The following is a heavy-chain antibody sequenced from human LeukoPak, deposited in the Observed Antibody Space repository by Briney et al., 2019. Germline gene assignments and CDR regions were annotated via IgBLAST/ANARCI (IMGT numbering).Heavy chain of an antibody. V-gene: IGHV3-49*03. CDR1: GFTFGDYA. CDR2: SRSKIYGGTT. CDR3: TRDQYSSGWYDILFDY. Sequence: PGRSLRLSCTASGFTFGDYAMSWFRQAPGKGLEWVGFSRSKIYGGTTEYAASVKGRFTISRDDSKSIAYLQMNSLKTEDTAVYYCTRDQYSSGWYDILFDYWGQGTLVTVSS. D-gene: IGHD6-19*01. J-gene: IGHJ4*02.